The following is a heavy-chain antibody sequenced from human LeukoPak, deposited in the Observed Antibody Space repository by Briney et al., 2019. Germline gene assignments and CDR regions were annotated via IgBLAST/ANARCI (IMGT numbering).Heavy chain of an antibody. CDR2: FKSNTDGGTA. Sequence: GGSLRLSCAASGFTVSSNYMSWVRQAPGKGLEWVGRFKSNTDGGTADYAAPVKGRFTISRHDSNSTLYLQMSSLKTEDTAVYYCTRGPRPFDPWGQGTLVTVSS. V-gene: IGHV3-15*01. J-gene: IGHJ5*02. CDR3: TRGPRPFDP. CDR1: GFTVSSNY.